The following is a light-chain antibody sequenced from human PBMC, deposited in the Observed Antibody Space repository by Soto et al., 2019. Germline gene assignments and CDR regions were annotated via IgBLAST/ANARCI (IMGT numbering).Light chain of an antibody. CDR2: GAS. V-gene: IGKV3-20*01. CDR3: QQYGSSQFT. J-gene: IGKJ3*01. CDR1: QSVSSSY. Sequence: EIVLTQSPGTLSLSPGERATLSCRASQSVSSSYLAWDQQKPGQAPRLLIYGASSRAPGTPDRFSGSGSGTDFSLTISRLEPEDFAVYYCQQYGSSQFTFGPGTKVDIK.